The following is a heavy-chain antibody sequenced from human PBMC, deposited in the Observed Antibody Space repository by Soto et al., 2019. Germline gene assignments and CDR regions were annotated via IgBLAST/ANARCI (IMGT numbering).Heavy chain of an antibody. J-gene: IGHJ5*02. CDR1: GYSFTSSA. V-gene: IGHV1-58*02. D-gene: IGHD6-13*01. Sequence: GASVKVSCKASGYSFTSSAMQWVRQARGQRLEWIGWIVVGSGNTNYAQKFQERVTITRDMSTSTAYMELSSLRSEDTAVYYCAADRKGIAAPWGQGTLVTVSS. CDR2: IVVGSGNT. CDR3: AADRKGIAAP.